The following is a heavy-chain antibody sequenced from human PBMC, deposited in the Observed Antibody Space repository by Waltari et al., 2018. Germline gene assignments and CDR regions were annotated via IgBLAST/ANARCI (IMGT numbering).Heavy chain of an antibody. D-gene: IGHD2-15*01. CDR1: GESMSDNYW. CDR3: ARDRGRGLYLDT. J-gene: IGHJ5*02. V-gene: IGHV4-4*02. Sequence: QLQLQESGPGLVTPSGTLSLSCAVSGESMSDNYWWSWVRQSPQKGLEWIGQVHRSGRTNYNPSFASRVTMSIDTSNNHFSLKMTSVAAADTAVYYCARDRGRGLYLDTWGPGTLVAVS. CDR2: VHRSGRT.